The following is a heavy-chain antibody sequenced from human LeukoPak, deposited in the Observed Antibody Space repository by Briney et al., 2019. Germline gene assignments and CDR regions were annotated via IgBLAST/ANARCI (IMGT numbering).Heavy chain of an antibody. J-gene: IGHJ6*03. Sequence: PSVTQSLPCAVYGGSFSVYYWSWVRQPAGKGLECIGRIYTTGSINYNPSVKSRGTMSVDTCESRFYLKLSSVTAADTAMYYCAREWGYCSSRSCYGPRHMDVWGEGTTVTVSS. CDR1: GGSFSVYY. CDR3: AREWGYCSSRSCYGPRHMDV. D-gene: IGHD2-2*01. V-gene: IGHV4-4*07. CDR2: IYTTGSI.